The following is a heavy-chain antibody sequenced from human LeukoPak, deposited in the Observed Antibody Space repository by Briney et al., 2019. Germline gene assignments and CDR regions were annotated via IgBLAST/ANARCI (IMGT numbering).Heavy chain of an antibody. CDR3: ARDYLVVATITETYYYYYGMDV. Sequence: SVKVSCKASGGTFSSYAISWVRQPPGQGLEWMGGIIPIFGTANYAQKFQGRVTITADESTSTAYMELSSLRSEDTAVYYCARDYLVVATITETYYYYYGMDVWGKGTTVTVSS. CDR1: GGTFSSYA. CDR2: IIPIFGTA. J-gene: IGHJ6*04. D-gene: IGHD5-12*01. V-gene: IGHV1-69*13.